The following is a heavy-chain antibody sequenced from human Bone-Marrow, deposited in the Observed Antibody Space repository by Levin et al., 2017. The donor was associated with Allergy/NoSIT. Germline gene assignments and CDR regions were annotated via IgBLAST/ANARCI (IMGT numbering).Heavy chain of an antibody. V-gene: IGHV3-30*18. CDR2: ISYDGSNK. Sequence: SCAASGFTFSSYGMHWVRQAPGKGLEWVAVISYDGSNKYYADSVKGRFTISRDNSKNTLYLQMNSLRAEDTAVYYCAKGGGYDPDYYYYYYMDVWGKGTTVTVSS. CDR3: AKGGGYDPDYYYYYYMDV. D-gene: IGHD5-12*01. J-gene: IGHJ6*03. CDR1: GFTFSSYG.